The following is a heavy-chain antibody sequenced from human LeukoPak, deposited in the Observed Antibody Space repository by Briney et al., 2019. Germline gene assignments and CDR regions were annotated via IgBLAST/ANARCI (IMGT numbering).Heavy chain of an antibody. D-gene: IGHD2-15*01. CDR3: AKIGDCSGGSCYLNWFDP. Sequence: GGSLRLSCAASGFTFSSYGMHWVRQAPGKGLEWVAFIRYDGSNKYYADFVKGRFTISRDNSKNTLYLQMNSLRAEDTAVYYCAKIGDCSGGSCYLNWFDPWGQGTLVTVSS. V-gene: IGHV3-30*02. J-gene: IGHJ5*02. CDR1: GFTFSSYG. CDR2: IRYDGSNK.